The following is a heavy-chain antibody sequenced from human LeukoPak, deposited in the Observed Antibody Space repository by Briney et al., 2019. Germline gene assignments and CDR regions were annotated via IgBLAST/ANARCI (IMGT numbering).Heavy chain of an antibody. Sequence: GESLKVSCKGPGYSFTSYWIAWVRQMPGKGLEWMGIIYPGDSDTRYSPSFQGQVTISADKSITTAYLQWSSLKASDTAIYYCARRAVAAAGENAEYFQHWGQGTLVTVSS. V-gene: IGHV5-51*01. CDR3: ARRAVAAAGENAEYFQH. J-gene: IGHJ1*01. CDR2: IYPGDSDT. CDR1: GYSFTSYW. D-gene: IGHD6-13*01.